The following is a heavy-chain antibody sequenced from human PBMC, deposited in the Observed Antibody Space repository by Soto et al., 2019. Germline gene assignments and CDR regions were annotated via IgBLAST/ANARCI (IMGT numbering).Heavy chain of an antibody. CDR1: GFTFDDYA. V-gene: IGHV3-9*01. Sequence: EVQLVESGGGLVQPGRSLRLSCAASGFTFDDYAMHWVLQAPGKGLERVSGISWNSGSIGYADSVTGRFTISRDIAKTSLYLQMSSLRAEDTALYYCAEDRGLVLSFYFDYWGQGTLVTVSS. J-gene: IGHJ4*02. CDR3: AEDRGLVLSFYFDY. D-gene: IGHD6-19*01. CDR2: ISWNSGSI.